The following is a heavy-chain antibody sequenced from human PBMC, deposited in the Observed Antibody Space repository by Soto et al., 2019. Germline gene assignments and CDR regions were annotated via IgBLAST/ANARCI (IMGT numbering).Heavy chain of an antibody. D-gene: IGHD3-16*01. V-gene: IGHV3-21*03. CDR3: ATFGGHGTFDI. CDR1: GFTFSSYT. Sequence: GGSLRLSCAASGFTFSSYTMHWGRQAPGKGLEWVSFITISSGYKYYAESVKGRFTMSRDTAENSLYLQMNSLRAEDTAVYYSATFGGHGTFDIWGQGTMVTVSS. CDR2: ITISSGYK. J-gene: IGHJ3*02.